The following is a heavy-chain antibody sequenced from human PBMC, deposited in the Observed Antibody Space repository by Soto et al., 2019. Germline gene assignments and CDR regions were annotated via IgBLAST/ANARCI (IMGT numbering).Heavy chain of an antibody. D-gene: IGHD4-17*01. J-gene: IGHJ4*02. Sequence: EVQLVQSGAEMRKPGESLKISCKGSGYSFTTYWIGRVRQMPGTGLEWMALIYPGDSDTRNSLSFQGHVTISADKSINPASLQWNSRTASDTAMYYCARQSDHGDYGVYWGQGTLVTVSS. CDR1: GYSFTTYW. CDR2: IYPGDSDT. CDR3: ARQSDHGDYGVY. V-gene: IGHV5-51*01.